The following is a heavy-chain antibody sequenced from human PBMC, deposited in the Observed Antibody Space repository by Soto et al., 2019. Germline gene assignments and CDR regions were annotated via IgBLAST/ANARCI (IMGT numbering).Heavy chain of an antibody. D-gene: IGHD2-8*01. CDR1: GYSFMKYG. Sequence: ASVKVSCKGFGYSFMKYGINWVRQAPGQGLEWVGWISPYSGYTHSAQKFHGRLTLTTDTAASTAYMELRILRSADTALYYCSREASALITADQPSRFYSWGQGTLVTVSS. CDR2: ISPYSGYT. V-gene: IGHV1-18*01. CDR3: SREASALITADQPSRFYS. J-gene: IGHJ4*02.